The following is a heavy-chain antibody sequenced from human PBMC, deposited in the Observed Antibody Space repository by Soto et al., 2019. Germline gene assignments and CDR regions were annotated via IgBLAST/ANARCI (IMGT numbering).Heavy chain of an antibody. CDR3: ARGPRHTAIPRPDI. J-gene: IGHJ3*02. CDR2: MNPNSGNT. V-gene: IGHV1-8*01. CDR1: GYTFTSYD. D-gene: IGHD5-18*01. Sequence: GASVKVSCKASGYTFTSYDINWVRQATGQGLEWMGWMNPNSGNTGYAQKFQGRVTMTRNTSISTAYMELSSLRSEDTAVYYCARGPRHTAIPRPDIWGQGTMVTVSS.